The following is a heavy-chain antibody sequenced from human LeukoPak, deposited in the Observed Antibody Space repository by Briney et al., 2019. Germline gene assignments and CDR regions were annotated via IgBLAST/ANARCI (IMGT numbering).Heavy chain of an antibody. Sequence: GASVKVSCKASGYTFTSYDINWVRQATGQGLEWMGWMNPNSGNTGYAQKFQGRVTMTRNTSISTAYMELSSLRSEDTAVYYCARELPYYYDSSGYCYDYWGQRTLVTVSS. V-gene: IGHV1-8*01. CDR1: GYTFTSYD. J-gene: IGHJ4*02. D-gene: IGHD3-22*01. CDR2: MNPNSGNT. CDR3: ARELPYYYDSSGYCYDY.